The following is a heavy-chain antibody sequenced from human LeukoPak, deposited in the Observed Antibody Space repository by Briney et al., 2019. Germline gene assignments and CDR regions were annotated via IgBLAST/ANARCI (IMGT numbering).Heavy chain of an antibody. CDR2: ISGSGGST. CDR3: AKDPPPGYSSSWYDDY. J-gene: IGHJ4*02. V-gene: IGHV3-23*01. Sequence: GGPLRLSCAASGFTFSSYAMSWVRQAPGKGLEWVSAISGSGGSTYYADSVKGRFTISSDNSKNTLYLQMNSLRAEDTAVYYCAKDPPPGYSSSWYDDYWGQGTLVTVSS. CDR1: GFTFSSYA. D-gene: IGHD6-13*01.